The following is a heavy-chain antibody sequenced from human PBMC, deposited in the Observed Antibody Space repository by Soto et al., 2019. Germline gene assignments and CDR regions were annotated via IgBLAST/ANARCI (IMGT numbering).Heavy chain of an antibody. V-gene: IGHV4-34*01. CDR2: INHSGST. Sequence: QVQLQQWGAGLLEPSETLSLTCAVYGGSFSGYYWSWIRQPPGKGLEWIGEINHSGSTNYNPSLKSRVTISVDTSKNQFSLKLSSVTAADTAVYYCARENIVATRPFDYWGQGTLVTVSS. CDR3: ARENIVATRPFDY. J-gene: IGHJ4*02. D-gene: IGHD5-12*01. CDR1: GGSFSGYY.